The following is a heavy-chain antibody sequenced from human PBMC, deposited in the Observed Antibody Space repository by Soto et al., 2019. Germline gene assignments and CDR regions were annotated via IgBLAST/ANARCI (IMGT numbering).Heavy chain of an antibody. CDR1: GFTFSNFV. CDR3: TKASSDRHHMDV. J-gene: IGHJ6*02. CDR2: ITSTGGDT. V-gene: IGHV3-23*01. Sequence: GGSLRLSCATSGFTFSNFVMRWVRQTPGKGLEWVSTITSTGGDTYYIDSVKGRFTISRDNSKNTLYLQMSSLRAEDTALYYCTKASSDRHHMDVWGQGTTVTVSS.